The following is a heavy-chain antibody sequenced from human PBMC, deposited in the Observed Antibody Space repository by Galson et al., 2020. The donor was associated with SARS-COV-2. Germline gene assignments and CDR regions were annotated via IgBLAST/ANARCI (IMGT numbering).Heavy chain of an antibody. J-gene: IGHJ4*02. CDR3: ARERLEY. CDR2: IRSSSGTI. CDR1: GFTFSSYT. V-gene: IGHV3-48*04. Sequence: GESLKISCAASGFTFSSYTMNWVRQAPVKGLELVAYIRSSSGTIYYADSVKGRFTISRDNAKNSLYLQLNSLRVEDTAVYYCARERLEYWDQGTLVTVSS. D-gene: IGHD1-1*01.